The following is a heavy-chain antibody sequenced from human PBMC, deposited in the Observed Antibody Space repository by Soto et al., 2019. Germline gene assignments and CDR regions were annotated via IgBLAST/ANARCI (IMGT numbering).Heavy chain of an antibody. CDR2: ISYDGSNK. J-gene: IGHJ4*02. D-gene: IGHD5-12*01. Sequence: QVQLVESGGGVVQPGRSLRLSCAASGVTFSSYGMHWVRQAPGTGLEWVAGISYDGSNKYYADSVKGRFTISRDNSQTTLYLQMNSLRAEDTAVYDFAKDKAKVRWLQSLFDYGGQGTLVTVSS. V-gene: IGHV3-30*18. CDR3: AKDKAKVRWLQSLFDY. CDR1: GVTFSSYG.